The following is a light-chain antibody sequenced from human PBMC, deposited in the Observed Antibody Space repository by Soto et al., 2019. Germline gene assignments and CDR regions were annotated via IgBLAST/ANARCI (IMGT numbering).Light chain of an antibody. J-gene: IGKJ2*01. CDR1: QSVGSK. CDR3: QQYSDWPPEYT. Sequence: EIVMTQSPATLSVSPGEGATLSCRASQSVGSKLAWYQQKPGQAPRLLISGVSTRANGVPARFSGSGSGTDFSLTISSLESEDFAVYYCQQYSDWPPEYTFGQGTKLEIK. V-gene: IGKV3-15*01. CDR2: GVS.